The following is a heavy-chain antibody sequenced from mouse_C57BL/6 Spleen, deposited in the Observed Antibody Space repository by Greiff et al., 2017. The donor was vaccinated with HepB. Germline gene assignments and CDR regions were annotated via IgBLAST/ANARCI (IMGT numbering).Heavy chain of an antibody. CDR2: INYDGSST. D-gene: IGHD1-1*01. V-gene: IGHV5-16*01. CDR1: GFTFSDYY. J-gene: IGHJ2*01. Sequence: DVKLVESEGGLVQPGSSMKLSCTASGFTFSDYYMAWVRQVPEKGLEWVANINYDGSSTYYLDSLKSRFIISRDNAKNILYLQMSSLKSEDTATYYCAREGTTVVARGYYFDYWGQGTTLTVSS. CDR3: AREGTTVVARGYYFDY.